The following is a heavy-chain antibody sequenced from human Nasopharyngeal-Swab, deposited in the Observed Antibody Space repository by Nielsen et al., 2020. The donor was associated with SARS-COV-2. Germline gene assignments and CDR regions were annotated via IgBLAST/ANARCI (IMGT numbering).Heavy chain of an antibody. J-gene: IGHJ5*02. CDR1: GFTFSSYS. CDR3: ASWGIAARPDP. Sequence: GGSLRLSCAASGFTFSSYSMNWVRQAPGKGLEWVSSISSSSSYIYYADSVKGRFTISRDNAKSSLYLQMNSLRAEDTAVYYCASWGIAARPDPWGQGTLVTVSS. D-gene: IGHD6-6*01. CDR2: ISSSSSYI. V-gene: IGHV3-21*01.